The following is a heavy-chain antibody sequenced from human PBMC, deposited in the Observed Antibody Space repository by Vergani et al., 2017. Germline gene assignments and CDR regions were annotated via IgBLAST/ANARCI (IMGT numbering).Heavy chain of an antibody. CDR1: GFTFSSYS. V-gene: IGHV3-21*01. CDR2: ISSSSSYI. J-gene: IGHJ3*02. CDR3: ARDKGGLLNFDSVGAFDI. Sequence: VQLVESGGGLVKPGGSLRLSCAASGFTFSSYSMNWVRQAPGKGLEWVSSISSSSSYIYYADSVKGRFPISRDNAKNSLYLQMKSLRAEDTAVYYCARDKGGLLNFDSVGAFDIWGQGRMVTVYS. D-gene: IGHD3-9*01.